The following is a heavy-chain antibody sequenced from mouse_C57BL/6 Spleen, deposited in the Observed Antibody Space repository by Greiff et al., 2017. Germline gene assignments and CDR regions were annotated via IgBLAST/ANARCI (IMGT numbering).Heavy chain of an antibody. D-gene: IGHD2-1*01. CDR3: ARHDPYGKGGNYYAMDY. Sequence: EVQLQESGGDLVKPGGSLKLSCAASGFTFSSYGMSWVRQSPDKRLEWVATISSGGSYTYYPDSVKGRITISRDNATNTLYLQMSSLKSEDTAMYYCARHDPYGKGGNYYAMDYWGQGTSVTVAS. V-gene: IGHV5-6*01. CDR2: ISSGGSYT. J-gene: IGHJ4*01. CDR1: GFTFSSYG.